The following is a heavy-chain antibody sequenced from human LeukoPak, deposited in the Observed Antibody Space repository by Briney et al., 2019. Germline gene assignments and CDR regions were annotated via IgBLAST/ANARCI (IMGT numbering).Heavy chain of an antibody. CDR1: DGSISGYS. J-gene: IGHJ5*02. CDR2: IYYSGDT. D-gene: IGHD4/OR15-4a*01. CDR3: VRGPYGASISKWFDP. V-gene: IGHV4-59*01. Sequence: SETLSLTCTVSDGSISGYSWSWIRKPPGKGLEWIGYIYYSGDTNYNPSLKNRITLSVDTSRNQLALQPSSVTTADTAVYYCVRGPYGASISKWFDPWGQGTLVIVSS.